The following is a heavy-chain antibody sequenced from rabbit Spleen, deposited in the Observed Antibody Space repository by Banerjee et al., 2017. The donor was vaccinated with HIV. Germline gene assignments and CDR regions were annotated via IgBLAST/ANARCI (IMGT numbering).Heavy chain of an antibody. V-gene: IGHV1S43*01. D-gene: IGHD2-1*01. CDR2: IDPIFGIT. CDR3: VRDQAGDADYGPYYLNL. J-gene: IGHJ4*01. CDR1: GVSFRGDSY. Sequence: QEQLEESGGVLVKPGASLTLTCIASGVSFRGDSYMCWVRQAPGKGLEWNVCIDPIFGITYFANWVNGRFTISSHNAQNTLYLQLSSLTAADTATYFCVRDQAGDADYGPYYLNLWGPGTLVTVS.